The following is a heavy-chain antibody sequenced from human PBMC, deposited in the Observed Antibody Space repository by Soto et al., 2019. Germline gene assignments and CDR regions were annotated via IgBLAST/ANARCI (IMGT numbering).Heavy chain of an antibody. CDR3: ARGAAAGLHYFDY. J-gene: IGHJ4*02. Sequence: SETLSLTCAVSGGSISSSSYYWGWIRQPPGKGLEWIGSIYYSGSTYYNPSLKSRVTISVDTSKNQFSLKLSSVTAADTAVYYCARGAAAGLHYFDYWGQGTLVTVSS. V-gene: IGHV4-39*01. CDR2: IYYSGST. D-gene: IGHD6-13*01. CDR1: GGSISSSSYY.